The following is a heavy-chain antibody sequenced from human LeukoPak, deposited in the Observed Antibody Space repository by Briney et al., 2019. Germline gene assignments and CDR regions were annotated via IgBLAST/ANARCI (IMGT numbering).Heavy chain of an antibody. CDR2: IYYSGST. J-gene: IGHJ3*02. CDR3: ARGPYSYDSSGAFDI. CDR1: GGSVSSSSYN. V-gene: IGHV4-39*02. D-gene: IGHD3-22*01. Sequence: SETLSLTCTVSGGSVSSSSYNWGWIRQPPGKGLEWIGSIYYSGSTYYNPSLKSRLTISVDTSKNLFSLKLSSVTAADTAVYYCARGPYSYDSSGAFDIWGQGTMVTVSS.